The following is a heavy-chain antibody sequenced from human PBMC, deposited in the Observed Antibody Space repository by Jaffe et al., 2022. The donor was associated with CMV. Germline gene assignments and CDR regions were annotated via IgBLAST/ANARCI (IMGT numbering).Heavy chain of an antibody. CDR3: AKSEIRWFDA. Sequence: QVQLVQSGAEVKEPGSSVKVSCQASGGTFSNSPISWVREAPGQGLEWMGRIIPLLDVANYAQRFQDRLTITVNTSTNTAYMELSSLTFEDTAVYYCAKSEIRWFDAWGQGTRVTVSS. CDR1: GGTFSNSP. V-gene: IGHV1-69*09. CDR2: IIPLLDVA. J-gene: IGHJ5*02.